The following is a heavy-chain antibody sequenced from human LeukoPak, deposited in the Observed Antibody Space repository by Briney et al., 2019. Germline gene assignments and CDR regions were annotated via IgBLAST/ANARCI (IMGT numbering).Heavy chain of an antibody. CDR3: ATDPSNLYSRGLSFDY. V-gene: IGHV1-24*01. J-gene: IGHJ4*02. CDR2: FDPEDGET. CDR1: GYTLTELS. D-gene: IGHD6-13*01. Sequence: ASVKVSCKVSGYTLTELSMHWVRQAPGKGLEWMGGFDPEDGETIYAQKFQGRVTMTEDTSTDTAYMELSSLRSEVTAVYYCATDPSNLYSRGLSFDYWGQGTLVTVSS.